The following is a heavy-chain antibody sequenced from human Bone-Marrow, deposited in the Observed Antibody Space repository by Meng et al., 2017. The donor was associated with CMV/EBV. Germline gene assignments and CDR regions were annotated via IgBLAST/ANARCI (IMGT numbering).Heavy chain of an antibody. CDR1: GFTFSSYA. Sequence: GGSLRLSCAASGFTFSSYAMHWVRQAPGKGLEWVAVISYDGSNKYYADSVKGRFTISRDNSKNTLIVQMNSLRAEDTALYYCARDVVDCTNGVCARRGMDVWGQGPTVTVYS. CDR2: ISYDGSNK. CDR3: ARDVVDCTNGVCARRGMDV. D-gene: IGHD2-8*01. J-gene: IGHJ6*01. V-gene: IGHV3-30*04.